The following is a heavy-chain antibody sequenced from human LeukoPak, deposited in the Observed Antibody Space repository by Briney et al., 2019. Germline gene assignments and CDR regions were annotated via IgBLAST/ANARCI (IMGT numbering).Heavy chain of an antibody. Sequence: KTSETLSLTCAVYGGSFSGYYWSWIRQPPGKGLEWIGEINHRGSTNYNPSLKSRVTISVDTSKNQFSLKLSSVTAADTAVYYCARTRDYYSPAFDIWGQGTVVTVSS. D-gene: IGHD3-3*01. CDR1: GGSFSGYY. CDR3: ARTRDYYSPAFDI. J-gene: IGHJ3*02. CDR2: INHRGST. V-gene: IGHV4-34*01.